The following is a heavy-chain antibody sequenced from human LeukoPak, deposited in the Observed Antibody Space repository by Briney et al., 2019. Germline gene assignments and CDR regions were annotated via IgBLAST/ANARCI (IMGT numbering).Heavy chain of an antibody. CDR2: ISSSSSYI. D-gene: IGHD3-22*01. CDR1: GFTFSSYS. Sequence: GGSLRLSCAASGFTFSSYSMNWVRQAPGKGLEWVSSISSSSSYIYYADSVKGRFTISRDNAKNSLYLQMNSLRAEDTAVYYCARVLSGSWDWFDPWGQGTLVTVSS. J-gene: IGHJ5*02. CDR3: ARVLSGSWDWFDP. V-gene: IGHV3-21*01.